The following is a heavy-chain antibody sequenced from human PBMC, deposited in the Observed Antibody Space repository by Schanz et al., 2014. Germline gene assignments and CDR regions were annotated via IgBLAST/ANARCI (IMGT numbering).Heavy chain of an antibody. CDR3: ARGRGCTGGSCYSWFDL. CDR1: GGTFSSYT. CDR2: ISAYNGNT. V-gene: IGHV1-8*02. D-gene: IGHD2-15*01. Sequence: QVQLVQSGAEVKKPGSSVKVSCKASGGTFSSYTISWVRQAPGQGLEWMGWISAYNGNTNYAQKLQGRVTMTRNTSISTAYMELSSLRSEDTAVYYCARGRGCTGGSCYSWFDLWGQGTLVTVAS. J-gene: IGHJ5*02.